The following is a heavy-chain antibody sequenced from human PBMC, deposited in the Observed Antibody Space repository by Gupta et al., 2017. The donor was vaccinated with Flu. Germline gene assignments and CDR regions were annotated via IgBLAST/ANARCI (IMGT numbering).Heavy chain of an antibody. D-gene: IGHD2-21*02. V-gene: IGHV4-39*01. J-gene: IGHJ4*02. CDR2: IYYSGCT. Sequence: QLQLQASGPGLVKPSETLSLTCTVSGGSISSSSYYWGWIRQPPGEGLEWIGSIYYSGCTYYNPSLKSRVTISVDTSKNQFSLKLSSVTAADTAVYYCARHVMGAAYCGGDCLYYFDYWGQGTLVTVSS. CDR3: ARHVMGAAYCGGDCLYYFDY. CDR1: GGSISSSSYY.